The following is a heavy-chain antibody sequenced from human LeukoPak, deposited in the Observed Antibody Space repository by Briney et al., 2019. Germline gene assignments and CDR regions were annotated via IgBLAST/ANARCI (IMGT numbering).Heavy chain of an antibody. CDR1: GFTFSSYG. Sequence: GGSLRLSCAASGFTFSSYGMHWVRQAPGKGLEWVAVIWSDGSNKYYAESVKGRFTISRDNSKNTLCLQMNSLRAEDTAVYYCARGGYYYDGSGYYYVYWGQGTLVTVSS. CDR3: ARGGYYYDGSGYYYVY. V-gene: IGHV3-33*01. D-gene: IGHD3-22*01. CDR2: IWSDGSNK. J-gene: IGHJ4*02.